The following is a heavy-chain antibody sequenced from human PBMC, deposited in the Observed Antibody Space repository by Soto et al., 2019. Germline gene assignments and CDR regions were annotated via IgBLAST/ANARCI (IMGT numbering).Heavy chain of an antibody. D-gene: IGHD3-10*01. Sequence: VKVSCKASGGTFSSYAISWVRQAPGQGLEWTGGIIPIFGTANYAQKFQGRVTITADESTSTAYMELSSLRSEDTAVYYCARGAGSGSYYQNVNYYYGMDVWGQGTTVTVSS. V-gene: IGHV1-69*01. CDR2: IIPIFGTA. J-gene: IGHJ6*02. CDR1: GGTFSSYA. CDR3: ARGAGSGSYYQNVNYYYGMDV.